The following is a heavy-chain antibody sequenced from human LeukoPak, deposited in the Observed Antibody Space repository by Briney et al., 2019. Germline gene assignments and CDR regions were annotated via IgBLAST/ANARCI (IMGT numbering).Heavy chain of an antibody. V-gene: IGHV3-53*04. CDR1: GFTVSSNY. J-gene: IGHJ4*02. Sequence: GGSLRLSCAASGFTVSSNYMSWVRQAPGKGLEWVSVIYSGGSTYYADSVKGRFTISRHNSKNTLYLQMNGLRAEDTAVYYCARGFLTGPSPFDYWGQGTLVTVSS. CDR2: IYSGGST. CDR3: ARGFLTGPSPFDY. D-gene: IGHD3-9*01.